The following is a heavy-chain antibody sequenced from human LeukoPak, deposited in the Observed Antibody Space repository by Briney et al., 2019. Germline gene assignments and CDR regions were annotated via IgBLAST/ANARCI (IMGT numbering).Heavy chain of an antibody. Sequence: GGSLRLSCAASGFTFSAYGMNWVRQVPGKGLEWVSSISSSRTYINYEDSVKGRFTISTDNANNLLFLQMNSLRADDSGVYYCARDQPAVAGTLDYWGQGTLDTVSS. CDR1: GFTFSAYG. V-gene: IGHV3-21*01. CDR3: ARDQPAVAGTLDY. CDR2: ISSSRTYI. J-gene: IGHJ4*02. D-gene: IGHD6-19*01.